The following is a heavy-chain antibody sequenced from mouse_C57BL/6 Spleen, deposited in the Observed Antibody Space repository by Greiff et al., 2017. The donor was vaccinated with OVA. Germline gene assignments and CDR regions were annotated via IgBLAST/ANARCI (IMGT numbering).Heavy chain of an antibody. Sequence: VQLQQSGPELVKPGASVKISCKASGYSFTGYYMNWVKQSPEKSLEWIGEINPSTGGTTYNQKFKAKATLTVDKSSSTAYMQLKSLTSEDSAVYYCANYYGSFDYWGQGTTLTVSS. CDR3: ANYYGSFDY. D-gene: IGHD1-1*01. CDR2: INPSTGGT. CDR1: GYSFTGYY. J-gene: IGHJ2*01. V-gene: IGHV1-42*01.